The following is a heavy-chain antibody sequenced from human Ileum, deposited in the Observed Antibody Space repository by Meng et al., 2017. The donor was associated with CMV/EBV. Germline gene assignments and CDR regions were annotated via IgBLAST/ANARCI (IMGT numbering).Heavy chain of an antibody. J-gene: IGHJ4*02. Sequence: SETLSLTCAVYGGSFSGYYWSWIRQSPGQGLEWIGQINHSGSASYNPSFRRRVTISEDTSKNQFSLRLTSVTAADTAIYYCARKYCGSSNCYPFDYWGQGELVTVSS. D-gene: IGHD2-2*01. V-gene: IGHV4-34*01. CDR1: GGSFSGYY. CDR3: ARKYCGSSNCYPFDY. CDR2: INHSGSA.